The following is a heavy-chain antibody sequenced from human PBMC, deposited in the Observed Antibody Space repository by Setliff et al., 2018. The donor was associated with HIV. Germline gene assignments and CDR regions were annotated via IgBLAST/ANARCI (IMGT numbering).Heavy chain of an antibody. D-gene: IGHD3-16*01. CDR2: IDTNTGNP. CDR1: GYTFTNYA. Sequence: ASVKVSCKASGYTFTNYAMNWLRQAPGQGLEWMGWIDTNTGNPTYAQGFTGRFVFSLDTSLTTAFLQINSLKAGDTAMYYCAKVGDNADGLDYWGQGTMVTVSS. CDR3: AKVGDNADGLDY. J-gene: IGHJ4*02. V-gene: IGHV7-4-1*02.